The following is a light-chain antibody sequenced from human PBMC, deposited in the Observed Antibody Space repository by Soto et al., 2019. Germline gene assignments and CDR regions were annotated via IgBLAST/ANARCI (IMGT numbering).Light chain of an antibody. V-gene: IGKV3-20*01. CDR3: QHYNSYSEA. CDR1: QSVGSRF. Sequence: EIALTQSPGTLSLSPGARATLSCRASQSVGSRFLAWYQQKPGQAPRLLISGTFSRATGIPDRFSGSGSGTDFTLTISSLQPDDFATYYCQHYNSYSEAFGQGTKVDIK. J-gene: IGKJ1*01. CDR2: GTF.